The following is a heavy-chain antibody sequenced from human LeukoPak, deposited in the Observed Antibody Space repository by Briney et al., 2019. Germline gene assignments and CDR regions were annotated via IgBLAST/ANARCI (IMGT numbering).Heavy chain of an antibody. J-gene: IGHJ4*02. CDR3: ARQSISGYSLSYFDY. D-gene: IGHD3-22*01. CDR1: GGSISIYY. Sequence: SETLSLTCTVSGGSISIYYWSWIRQPPGKGLEWIGNIYDSGSTNYNPSLKSRVTISVDTSKNQCSLKLSSVTAADTAVYYCARQSISGYSLSYFDYWGQGTMVNVSS. V-gene: IGHV4-59*01. CDR2: IYDSGST.